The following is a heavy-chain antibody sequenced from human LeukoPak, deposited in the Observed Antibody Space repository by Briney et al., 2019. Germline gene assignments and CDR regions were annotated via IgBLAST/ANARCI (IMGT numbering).Heavy chain of an antibody. CDR3: ARGGIGYCSSTSCYFDC. CDR1: GDSVSSNSAA. V-gene: IGHV6-1*01. Sequence: SPTLSLTCAISGDSVSSNSAAWNWIRQSPSRGLEWLGRTYYRSKWYNDYAVSVKSRISVNPDTSKNQFSLQLNSVTPDDTAVYYCARGGIGYCSSTSCYFDCWGQGTLVTVSS. J-gene: IGHJ4*02. CDR2: TYYRSKWYN. D-gene: IGHD2-2*01.